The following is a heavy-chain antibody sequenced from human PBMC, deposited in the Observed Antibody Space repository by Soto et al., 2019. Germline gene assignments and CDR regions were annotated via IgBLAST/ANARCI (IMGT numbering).Heavy chain of an antibody. V-gene: IGHV4-31*03. CDR3: ARATGTLRSRNCDY. CDR1: GGSISTVGHY. J-gene: IGHJ4*02. Sequence: QVQLQESGPKLVKPSQTLSLTCSVSGGSISTVGHYWTWIRQPPGKGLEWIGSIYHTGSTYYSKSLRSRLTMSVDTSKSQFSLRLSSVTAADTAVYYCARATGTLRSRNCDYWGQGSLVTVCS. CDR2: IYHTGST. D-gene: IGHD1-1*01.